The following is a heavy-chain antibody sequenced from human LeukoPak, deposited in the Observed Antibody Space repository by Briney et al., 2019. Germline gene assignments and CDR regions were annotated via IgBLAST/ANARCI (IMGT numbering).Heavy chain of an antibody. D-gene: IGHD6-13*01. V-gene: IGHV3-7*01. J-gene: IGHJ6*02. Sequence: GGSLRLSCAASGFTFSGYWMSWVRQAPGKGLEWVANMKQDGGETYYVDSVKGRFTISRDNAKNSLSLQMYSLRAEDTAVYFCARDGQQLAPYAMDVWGQGTTVTVSS. CDR1: GFTFSGYW. CDR3: ARDGQQLAPYAMDV. CDR2: MKQDGGET.